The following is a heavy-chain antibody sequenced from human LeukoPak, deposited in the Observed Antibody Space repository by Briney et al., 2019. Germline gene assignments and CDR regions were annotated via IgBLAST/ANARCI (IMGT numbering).Heavy chain of an antibody. CDR2: ISYSGST. D-gene: IGHD6-13*01. CDR1: GDSIRSYS. V-gene: IGHV4-59*01. CDR3: ARNAVAGQHNWFDP. Sequence: SATLSLTCTVSGDSIRSYSWSWIRQPPGRGLEWIGYISYSGSTKYNPSFKSRVAISGDTSKNQFSLKMTSVTAADTAMYYCARNAVAGQHNWFDPWGQGLRVTVSS. J-gene: IGHJ5*02.